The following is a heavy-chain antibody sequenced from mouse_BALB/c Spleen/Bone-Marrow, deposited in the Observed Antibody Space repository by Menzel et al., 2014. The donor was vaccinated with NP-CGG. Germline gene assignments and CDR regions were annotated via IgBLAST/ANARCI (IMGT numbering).Heavy chain of an antibody. J-gene: IGHJ2*01. CDR2: ISSGGSYT. CDR1: GFTFSSYG. V-gene: IGHV5-6*01. CDR3: ARGGYYFDY. Sequence: EAQGVESGGDLVKPGGSLKLSCAASGFTFSSYGMSWVRQTPDKRLEWVATISSGGSYTYYPDTVKGRFTISRDNAKNTLYLQMSSLKSEDTAMYYCARGGYYFDYWGQGTTLTVSS.